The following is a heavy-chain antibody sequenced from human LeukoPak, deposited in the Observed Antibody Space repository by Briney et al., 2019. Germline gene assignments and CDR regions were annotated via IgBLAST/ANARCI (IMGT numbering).Heavy chain of an antibody. D-gene: IGHD5-18*01. V-gene: IGHV3-48*03. CDR3: ARGPRGYSYGLGYY. J-gene: IGHJ4*02. Sequence: EGSLRLSCAASGFTFSSYEMNWVRQAPGKGREWVSYISSSGSTIYYADSVKGRFTISRDNAKNSLYLQMNSLRAEDTAVYYCARGPRGYSYGLGYYWGQGTLVTVSS. CDR2: ISSSGSTI. CDR1: GFTFSSYE.